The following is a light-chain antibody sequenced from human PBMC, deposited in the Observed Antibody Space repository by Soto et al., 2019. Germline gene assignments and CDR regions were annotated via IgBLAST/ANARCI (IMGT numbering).Light chain of an antibody. CDR3: MLFAGPRV. CDR1: TGAVTNVHY. Sequence: QGVVTQEPSLTVSPGGTVTLTCGSSTGAVTNVHYPYWFQQRPGQAPRALIFDTSNKLSWTPGRFSGSLLGGKAALTLSDAQPEDEADYYCMLFAGPRVVGGGTKVTVL. V-gene: IGLV7-46*01. J-gene: IGLJ2*01. CDR2: DTS.